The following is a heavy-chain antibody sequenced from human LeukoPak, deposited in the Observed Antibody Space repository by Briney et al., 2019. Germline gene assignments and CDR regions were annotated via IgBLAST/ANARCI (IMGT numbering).Heavy chain of an antibody. CDR3: ARDNTFCLDY. D-gene: IGHD3-3*02. Sequence: GGSLRLSCAASGFTYNSYWMTWVRQAPEKGLEWVAQIKQDGSDLNYVDSVKGRFTISRDNAKNSLYLQMTSLRAEDTAVYYCARDNTFCLDYWGQGALVTVSS. J-gene: IGHJ4*02. V-gene: IGHV3-7*01. CDR1: GFTYNSYW. CDR2: IKQDGSDL.